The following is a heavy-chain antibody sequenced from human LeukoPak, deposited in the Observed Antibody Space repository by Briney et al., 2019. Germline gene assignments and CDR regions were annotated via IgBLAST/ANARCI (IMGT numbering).Heavy chain of an antibody. CDR3: AKDLDYDILTGYWDY. D-gene: IGHD3-9*01. V-gene: IGHV3-23*01. CDR1: GLTLSSYG. CDR2: ISGSGGST. Sequence: PGGSLRLSCAASGLTLSSYGMSWVRQAPGKGLEWVSAISGSGGSTYYADSVKGRFTISRDNSKNTLYLQMNSLRAEDTAVYYCAKDLDYDILTGYWDYWGQGTLVTVSS. J-gene: IGHJ4*02.